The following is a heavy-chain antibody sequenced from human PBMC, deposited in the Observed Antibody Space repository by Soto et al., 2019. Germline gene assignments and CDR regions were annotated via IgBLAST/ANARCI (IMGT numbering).Heavy chain of an antibody. Sequence: GGSLRLSCAASGFTFSSYAMHWVRQAPGKGLEYVSAISSNGGSTYYANSVKGRFTISRDNSKNTLYLQMGSLRAEDMAVYYCARRKNSGSYPYYFDYWGQGTLVTVSS. CDR2: ISSNGGST. CDR3: ARRKNSGSYPYYFDY. V-gene: IGHV3-64*01. D-gene: IGHD1-26*01. CDR1: GFTFSSYA. J-gene: IGHJ4*02.